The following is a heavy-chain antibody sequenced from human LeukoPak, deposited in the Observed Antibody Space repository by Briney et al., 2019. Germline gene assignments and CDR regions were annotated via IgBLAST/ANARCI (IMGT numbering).Heavy chain of an antibody. CDR1: GFTFVNYW. CDR2: IKEDGSEK. CDR3: ARVGYYDTNGFFFDY. D-gene: IGHD3-22*01. Sequence: GGSLRLSCAASGFTFVNYWMSWVRQAPGKGLEWVANIKEDGSEKFYADSVKGRFTITRDNAKNALYLQMSNLRAEDTAVCFCARVGYYDTNGFFFDYWGQGSLVTVSS. J-gene: IGHJ4*02. V-gene: IGHV3-7*01.